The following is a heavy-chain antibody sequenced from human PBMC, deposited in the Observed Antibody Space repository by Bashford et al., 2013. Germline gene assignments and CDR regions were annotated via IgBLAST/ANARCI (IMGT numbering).Heavy chain of an antibody. V-gene: IGHV3-23*01. CDR2: ISGSGGST. Sequence: VRQAPGKGLEWVSAISGSGGSTYYADSVKGRFTISRDNSKNTLYLQMNSLRAEDTAVYYCAKDLQIRGDYVWGSYRYYYYGMDVWGQGTTVTVSS. CDR3: AKDLQIRGDYVWGSYRYYYYGMDV. J-gene: IGHJ6*02. D-gene: IGHD3-16*02.